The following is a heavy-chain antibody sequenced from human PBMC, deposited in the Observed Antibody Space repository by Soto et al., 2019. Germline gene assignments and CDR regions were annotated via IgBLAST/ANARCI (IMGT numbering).Heavy chain of an antibody. Sequence: GGSLRLSCAASGFTFSSYAMHWVRQAPGKGLEWVSVITDTGSNTYYADSVEGRFTISRDNSKNALYLQMNSLRAEDTAVYYCAKIMDFWTGPHYFDYWGQGTLVTVSS. CDR3: AKIMDFWTGPHYFDY. V-gene: IGHV3-30-3*02. CDR1: GFTFSSYA. J-gene: IGHJ4*02. D-gene: IGHD3-3*01. CDR2: ITDTGSNT.